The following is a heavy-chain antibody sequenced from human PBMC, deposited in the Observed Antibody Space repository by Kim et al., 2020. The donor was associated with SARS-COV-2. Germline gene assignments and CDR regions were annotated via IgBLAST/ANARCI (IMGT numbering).Heavy chain of an antibody. J-gene: IGHJ6*02. Sequence: ASVKVSCKASGYTFTGYYMHWVRQAPGQGLEWMGWINPNSGGTNYAQKFQGRVTMTRDTSISTAYMELSRLRSDDTAVYYCARVCSGYYQRYYYYYGMDVWGQGTTVTVSS. CDR1: GYTFTGYY. D-gene: IGHD3-22*01. CDR2: INPNSGGT. V-gene: IGHV1-2*02. CDR3: ARVCSGYYQRYYYYYGMDV.